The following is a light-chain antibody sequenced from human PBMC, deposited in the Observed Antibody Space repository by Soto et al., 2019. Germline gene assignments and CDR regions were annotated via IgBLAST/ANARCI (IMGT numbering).Light chain of an antibody. CDR3: SSYTTSTSRV. Sequence: QSLLTQPRSLSGSPGQSVTISCTGTGNDVGAYNYVSWYQQYPGKAPKLMIFDVNKRPSGVSDRFSGSKSGNTASLTISGLQAEDEADYYCSSYTTSTSRVFGTGTKVTGL. J-gene: IGLJ1*01. V-gene: IGLV2-11*01. CDR1: GNDVGAYNY. CDR2: DVN.